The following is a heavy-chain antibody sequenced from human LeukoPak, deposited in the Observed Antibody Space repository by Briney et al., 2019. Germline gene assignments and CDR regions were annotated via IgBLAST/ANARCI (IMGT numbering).Heavy chain of an antibody. D-gene: IGHD6-13*01. CDR3: ATDLGIGAGGTGTTRDY. CDR2: FDPEDGET. V-gene: IGHV1-24*01. Sequence: GASVKVSCKVSGYTLTELSMHWVRQAPGKGLELMGGFDPEDGETIYAQKFQGRVTMTEDTSTDKAYMELSRLRSEDTAVYYCATDLGIGAGGTGTTRDYWGQGTLVAVSS. J-gene: IGHJ4*02. CDR1: GYTLTELS.